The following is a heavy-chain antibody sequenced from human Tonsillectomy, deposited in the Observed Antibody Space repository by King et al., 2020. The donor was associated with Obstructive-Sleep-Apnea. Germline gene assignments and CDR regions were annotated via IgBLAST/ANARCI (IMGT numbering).Heavy chain of an antibody. CDR3: ATYHDLWSRGGQYYFES. CDR1: GGSLSSGNYF. J-gene: IGHJ4*02. V-gene: IGHV4-39*06. D-gene: IGHD3-3*01. Sequence: RLQLQESGPGLVKPSETLSLTCTVSGGSLSSGNYFWGWIRQPPGKPLEWIGSIQYRVRTDYNPSLKSRVSISVDTSKNQFSLRRSSFTAADTAVYYCATYHDLWSRGGQYYFESWGQGTLVTVSS. CDR2: IQYRVRT.